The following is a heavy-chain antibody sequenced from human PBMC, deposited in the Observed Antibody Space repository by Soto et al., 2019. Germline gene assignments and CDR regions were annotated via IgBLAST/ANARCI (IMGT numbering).Heavy chain of an antibody. V-gene: IGHV4-31*01. Sequence: QVQLQESGPGLVKPSQTLSLTCTVSGGSISSGGYYWSWIRQHPGKGLEWIGYIYYSGSTYYNPSLKSLVTLSVDTSKNQFSLKLSSVTAADTAVYYCARLVRGDTAFDYWGQGTLVTVSS. CDR3: ARLVRGDTAFDY. CDR2: IYYSGST. D-gene: IGHD3-10*01. J-gene: IGHJ4*02. CDR1: GGSISSGGYY.